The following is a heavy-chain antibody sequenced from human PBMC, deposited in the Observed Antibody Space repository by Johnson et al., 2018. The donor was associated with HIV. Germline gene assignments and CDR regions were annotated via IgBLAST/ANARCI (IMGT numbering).Heavy chain of an antibody. V-gene: IGHV3-74*01. D-gene: IGHD3-10*01. CDR3: ARDSMVQGVMWAFDI. Sequence: EQLVESGGEFVQPGGSLRLSCVGSGFTSSTNWMHWVRQAPGKGLVRVSRSNRNGSNTAYADSLKGPLTISRTNAKNTLYLQMGSLGAEDTAVYYCARDSMVQGVMWAFDIWGQGTMVTVSS. CDR2: SNRNGSNT. CDR1: GFTSSTNW. J-gene: IGHJ3*02.